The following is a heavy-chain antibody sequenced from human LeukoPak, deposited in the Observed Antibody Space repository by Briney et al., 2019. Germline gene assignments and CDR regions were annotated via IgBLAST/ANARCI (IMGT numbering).Heavy chain of an antibody. V-gene: IGHV3-11*01. CDR2: ISSSGSTI. CDR3: ARVGSSSWFWGKRFYYYGMDV. CDR1: GFTFSDYY. J-gene: IGHJ6*02. D-gene: IGHD6-13*01. Sequence: GGSLRLSCAASGFTFSDYYMSWIRQAPGKGLEWVSYISSSGSTIYYADSVKGRFTISRDNAKNSLYLQMNSLRAEDTAVYYCARVGSSSWFWGKRFYYYGMDVWGQGTTVTVSS.